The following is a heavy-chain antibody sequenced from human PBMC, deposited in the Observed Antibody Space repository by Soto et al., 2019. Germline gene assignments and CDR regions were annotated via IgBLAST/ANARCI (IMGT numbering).Heavy chain of an antibody. CDR1: GFTFSGSA. J-gene: IGHJ6*02. CDR2: IGSKANNYAT. CDR3: TIPFDCSGGSCYSGWYYYYGMDV. V-gene: IGHV3-73*01. D-gene: IGHD2-15*01. Sequence: PGGSLRLSCAASGFTFSGSAMHWVRQASGKGLEWVGRIGSKANNYATAYAASVKGRFTISRDDSKNTAYLQMNSLKTEDTAINYFTIPFDCSGGSCYSGWYYYYGMDVWGQGTTVTVSS.